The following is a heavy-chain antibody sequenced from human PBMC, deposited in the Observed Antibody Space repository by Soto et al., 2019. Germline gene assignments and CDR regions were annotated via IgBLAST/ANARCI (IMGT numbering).Heavy chain of an antibody. Sequence: SETLSLTCAVYGGSFSGYYWSWIRQPPGKGLEWIGEINHSGSTNYNPSLKSRVTISVDTSKNQFSLKLSSVTAADTAVYYCARAGGYCSSTSCRSYYYGMDVWGQGTTVTVS. J-gene: IGHJ6*02. D-gene: IGHD2-2*01. CDR1: GGSFSGYY. CDR2: INHSGST. CDR3: ARAGGYCSSTSCRSYYYGMDV. V-gene: IGHV4-34*01.